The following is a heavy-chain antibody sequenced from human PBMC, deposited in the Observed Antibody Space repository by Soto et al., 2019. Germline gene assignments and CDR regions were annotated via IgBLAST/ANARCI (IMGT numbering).Heavy chain of an antibody. V-gene: IGHV3-30*18. Sequence: QVQVVESGGGVVQPGRSLRLSCAASGFTFRTYAMHWVRQAPGKGLEWVAVISHDGSNTDYGDSVKGRFTISRDNSKSTLSLQMNSQRPEDTGVYYCAKDAGSTEYFFASWGQGTLVSVSS. CDR2: ISHDGSNT. CDR3: AKDAGSTEYFFAS. CDR1: GFTFRTYA. J-gene: IGHJ4*02.